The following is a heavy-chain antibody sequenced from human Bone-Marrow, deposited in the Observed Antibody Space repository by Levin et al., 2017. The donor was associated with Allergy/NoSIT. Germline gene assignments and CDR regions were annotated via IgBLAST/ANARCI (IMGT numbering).Heavy chain of an antibody. J-gene: IGHJ5*02. D-gene: IGHD5-24*01. CDR1: HYSYTSYW. Sequence: RGESLKISCQGSHYSYTSYWIGWVRQRPGEGLEWMGIIYPGDSETKYSPSFEGQVTMSADKSIDTAYLQWHSLKASDTGIYYCVRLQSGTSDGYPVDPWGQGTLVTVSS. CDR3: VRLQSGTSDGYPVDP. V-gene: IGHV5-51*01. CDR2: IYPGDSET.